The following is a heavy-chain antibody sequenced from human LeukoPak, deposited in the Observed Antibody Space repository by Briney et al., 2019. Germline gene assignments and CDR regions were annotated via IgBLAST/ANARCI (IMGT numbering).Heavy chain of an antibody. V-gene: IGHV3-23*01. D-gene: IGHD3-22*01. J-gene: IGHJ4*02. CDR1: GFTFSSYT. CDR3: ARDSDGYDSSGYYYDY. Sequence: GGSLRLSCAASGFTFSSYTMNWVRQAPGKGLEWVSAISGSGVGTYYADSVKGRFTISRDNSWNTLYLQMNSLRAEDTAVYYCARDSDGYDSSGYYYDYWGQGTPVTVSS. CDR2: ISGSGVGT.